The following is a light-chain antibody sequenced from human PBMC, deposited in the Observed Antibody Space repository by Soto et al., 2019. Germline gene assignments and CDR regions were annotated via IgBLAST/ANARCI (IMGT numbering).Light chain of an antibody. CDR3: QSYGSGLSGLV. Sequence: QSVLTQPPSVSGAPGQRVTISCTGSSSNFGAGYDVHWYQQLPGTAPKILIYGNTNRPSGVPDRFSGSKSGTSASLAITGLQAEDEADSYCQSYGSGLSGLVFGGGTQLTVL. CDR1: SSNFGAGYD. V-gene: IGLV1-40*01. J-gene: IGLJ2*01. CDR2: GNT.